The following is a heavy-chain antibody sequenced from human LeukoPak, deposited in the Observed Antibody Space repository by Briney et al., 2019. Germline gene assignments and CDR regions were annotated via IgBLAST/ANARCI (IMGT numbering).Heavy chain of an antibody. J-gene: IGHJ4*02. CDR1: GFTVSSNY. D-gene: IGHD7-27*01. CDR2: ISSSGSTI. CDR3: ARDRLLSGVTGDSRYIDY. V-gene: IGHV3-11*01. Sequence: GGSLRLSCAASGFTVSSNYMSWIRQAPGKGLEWVSYISSSGSTIYYADSVKGRFTISRDNAKNSLYLQMNSLRAEDTAVYYCARDRLLSGVTGDSRYIDYRGQGTLVTVSS.